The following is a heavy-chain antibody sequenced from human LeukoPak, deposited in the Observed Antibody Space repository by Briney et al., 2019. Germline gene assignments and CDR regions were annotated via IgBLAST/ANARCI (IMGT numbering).Heavy chain of an antibody. Sequence: SVMVSCKASGYTFTTFGINWVRQAPGQGLEWMGKIIPILGIANYAQKFQGRVTITADKSTSTAYMELSSLRSEDTAAYYCASIVGNYWGQGTLVTVSS. CDR2: IIPILGIA. J-gene: IGHJ4*02. CDR3: ASIVGNY. D-gene: IGHD1-26*01. V-gene: IGHV1-69*04. CDR1: GYTFTTFG.